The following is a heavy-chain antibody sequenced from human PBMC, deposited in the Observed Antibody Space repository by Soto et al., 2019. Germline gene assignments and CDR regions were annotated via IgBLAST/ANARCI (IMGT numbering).Heavy chain of an antibody. CDR2: IYYSGST. J-gene: IGHJ5*02. V-gene: IGHV4-59*08. CDR1: GGSISSYY. Sequence: TLSLTCTVSGGSISSYYWSWIRQPPGKGLEWIGYIYYSGSTNYNPSLKSRVTISVDTSKNQFSLKLSSVTAADTAVYYCARQDDFWSGSNWFDPWGQGTLVTVSS. CDR3: ARQDDFWSGSNWFDP. D-gene: IGHD3-3*01.